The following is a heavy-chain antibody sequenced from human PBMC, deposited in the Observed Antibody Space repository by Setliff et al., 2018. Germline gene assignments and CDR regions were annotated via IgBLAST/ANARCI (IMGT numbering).Heavy chain of an antibody. J-gene: IGHJ4*02. CDR3: ARSVGGVSVSSPFDY. V-gene: IGHV1-46*01. CDR2: INPSGGST. D-gene: IGHD3-16*02. CDR1: GYTFTSYY. Sequence: ASVKVSCKASGYTFTSYYMHWVRQAPGQGLEWMGIINPSGGSTSYAQKFQGRVTMTRDTSTSTVYMELSSLRSEDTAVYYCARSVGGVSVSSPFDYWGQGTLVTVSS.